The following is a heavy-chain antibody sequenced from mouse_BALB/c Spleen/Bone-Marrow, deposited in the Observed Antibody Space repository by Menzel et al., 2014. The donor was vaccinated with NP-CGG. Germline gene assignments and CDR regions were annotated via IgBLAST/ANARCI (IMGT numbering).Heavy chain of an antibody. CDR2: INPSNGRT. V-gene: IGHV1S81*02. CDR1: GYTFXSYW. CDR3: ARRTTTVVATDY. D-gene: IGHD1-1*01. J-gene: IGHJ2*01. Sequence: VQLQQSGAELVKPGASVKLSCKASGYTFXSYWMHWVKQRPGQGLEWIGEINPSNGRTNYNEKFKSKATLTVDKSSSTAYMQLSNLTSEDSAVYYCARRTTTVVATDYWGQGTTLTVSS.